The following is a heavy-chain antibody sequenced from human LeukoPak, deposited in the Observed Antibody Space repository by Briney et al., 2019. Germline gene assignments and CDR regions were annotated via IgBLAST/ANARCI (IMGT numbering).Heavy chain of an antibody. V-gene: IGHV3-23*01. CDR1: GFTFRNYA. CDR2: ISGSGGDT. D-gene: IGHD6-19*01. CDR3: AKTTAGNSSGRYPGWPVDY. J-gene: IGHJ4*02. Sequence: GGSLRLSCAASGFTFRNYAIYWVRQAPGKGLEWVSGISGSGGDTYFADSVKGRFTISRDHSKNTVFLQMDSLRAEDTAVYYCAKTTAGNSSGRYPGWPVDYWGQGTLVTVPS.